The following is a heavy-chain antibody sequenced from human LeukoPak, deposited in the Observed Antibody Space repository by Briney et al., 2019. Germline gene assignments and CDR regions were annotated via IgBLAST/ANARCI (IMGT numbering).Heavy chain of an antibody. Sequence: TLSLTCTVSGGSISSSSYYWGWIRQPPGKALEWLAFIYWDDDKRYSPSLKSRLTITKDTSKNQVVLTMSDMDPVDTATYYCAHRVPGLGSGWNQGYFDYWGQGTLVTVSS. CDR3: AHRVPGLGSGWNQGYFDY. D-gene: IGHD6-19*01. CDR2: IYWDDDK. CDR1: GGSISSSSYY. V-gene: IGHV2-5*02. J-gene: IGHJ4*02.